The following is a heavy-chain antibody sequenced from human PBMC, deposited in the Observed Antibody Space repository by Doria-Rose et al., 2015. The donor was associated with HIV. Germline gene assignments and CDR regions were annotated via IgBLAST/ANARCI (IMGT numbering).Heavy chain of an antibody. Sequence: HVQLQQWGPGLVKPSETLSLTCSVSGASVSSRGYYWNWIRQVPGRGLESLGYTYYTGISDYSPSLKSRLNMAVDTSKNQFSLKLSFVTVADTAGYYCARMGSYRELDYWGQGALVIVAA. CDR2: TYYTGIS. D-gene: IGHD3-3*01. CDR3: ARMGSYRELDY. J-gene: IGHJ4*02. V-gene: IGHV4-31*03. CDR1: GASVSSRGYY.